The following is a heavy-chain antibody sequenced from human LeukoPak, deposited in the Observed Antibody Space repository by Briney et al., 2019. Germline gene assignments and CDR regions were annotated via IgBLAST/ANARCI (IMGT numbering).Heavy chain of an antibody. CDR3: ANYIQRPPGMDV. CDR2: IGRRGLTT. Sequence: GGSPRLSCAASGFTFSSNDMSWVRQAPGKGLEWVSSIGRRGLTTYYADSVKGRFTISTDNSKNTVYLQMNSLRAEDTALYFCANYIQRPPGMDVWGQGTMVTVS. V-gene: IGHV3-23*01. D-gene: IGHD2-15*01. J-gene: IGHJ6*02. CDR1: GFTFSSND.